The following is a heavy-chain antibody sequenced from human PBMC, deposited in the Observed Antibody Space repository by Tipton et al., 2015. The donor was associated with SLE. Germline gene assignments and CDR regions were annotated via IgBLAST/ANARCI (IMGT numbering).Heavy chain of an antibody. CDR2: INHSGGT. V-gene: IGHV4-34*01. CDR1: GGSFSDYY. D-gene: IGHD2-15*01. J-gene: IGHJ6*02. CDR3: ARHRGGGTTRSYYFMDV. Sequence: TLSLTCAVYGGSFSDYYWNWIRQPPGKGLEWIGEINHSGGTNYNPSLKSRVTISIDTSKKQFSLRVSSVTAADTAVYYCARHRGGGTTRSYYFMDVWGHGTTVTVSS.